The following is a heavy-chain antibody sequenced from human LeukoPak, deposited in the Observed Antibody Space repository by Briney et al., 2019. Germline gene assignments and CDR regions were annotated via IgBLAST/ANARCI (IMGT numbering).Heavy chain of an antibody. CDR3: ARLTKSSWPLIDY. D-gene: IGHD2-15*01. J-gene: IGHJ4*02. V-gene: IGHV4-34*01. CDR2: INHSGST. Sequence: SETLSLTCAVYGGSFSGYYWSWIRQPPGKGLEWIGEINHSGSTNYNPSLKSRVTISVDTSKNQFSLKLSSVTAADTAVYYCARLTKSSWPLIDYWAREPWSPSPQ. CDR1: GGSFSGYY.